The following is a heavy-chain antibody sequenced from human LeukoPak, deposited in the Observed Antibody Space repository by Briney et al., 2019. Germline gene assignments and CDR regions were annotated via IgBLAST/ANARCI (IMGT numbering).Heavy chain of an antibody. V-gene: IGHV3-72*01. Sequence: GGSLRLSCAASGFSFSDHYMDWVRQAPGKGLEWVGRTRNKAHSYTTEYAASAKGRFTISRDDSKNSLYLQMNSLKTEDTAVYYCARDQYCSGGTCPYGMDVWGQGTTVTVSS. J-gene: IGHJ6*02. CDR2: TRNKAHSYTT. D-gene: IGHD2-15*01. CDR1: GFSFSDHY. CDR3: ARDQYCSGGTCPYGMDV.